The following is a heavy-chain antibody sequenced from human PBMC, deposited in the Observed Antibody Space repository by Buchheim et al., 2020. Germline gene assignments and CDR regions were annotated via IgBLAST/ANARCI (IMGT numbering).Heavy chain of an antibody. D-gene: IGHD1-26*01. V-gene: IGHV5-51*03. CDR3: ARRALDYYGMDV. CDR2: IYVADSDT. J-gene: IGHJ6*02. CDR1: GYRFSDYW. Sequence: EVQLVQSGAEVKKPGESLKISCKGSGYRFSDYWIGWVRQMPGKGLEWMGIIYVADSDTRYSPSFHGQVTISVDKSTRTAYLQWSSLKASDTAIFFCARRALDYYGMDVWGQGTT.